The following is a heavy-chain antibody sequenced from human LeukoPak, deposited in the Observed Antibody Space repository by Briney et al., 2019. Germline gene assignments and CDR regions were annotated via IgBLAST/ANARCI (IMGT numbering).Heavy chain of an antibody. CDR1: GGSMSSGNYY. J-gene: IGHJ5*02. V-gene: IGHV4-61*02. Sequence: SETLSLTCSVSGGSMSSGNYYWSWIRQPAGKGLEWIGRIYTSGSTNYNPSLKSRVTISVDTSKNQFSLKLTSVTAADTAVYYCARGYSRSWYFNWFDPWGQGTLVTVSS. CDR2: IYTSGST. D-gene: IGHD6-13*01. CDR3: ARGYSRSWYFNWFDP.